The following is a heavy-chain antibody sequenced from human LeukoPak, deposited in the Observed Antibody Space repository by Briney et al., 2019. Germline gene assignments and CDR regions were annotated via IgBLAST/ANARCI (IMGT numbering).Heavy chain of an antibody. Sequence: PSETLSLTCTVSGGSISSYYWSWIRQPPGKGLEWIGYIYYSGSTTYNPSLKSRVTMSVDTSKNQFSLKLSSVTAADTAVYYCARTYCGGDCETDYWGQGTLVTVSS. V-gene: IGHV4-59*08. CDR2: IYYSGST. J-gene: IGHJ4*02. CDR1: GGSISSYY. D-gene: IGHD2-21*02. CDR3: ARTYCGGDCETDY.